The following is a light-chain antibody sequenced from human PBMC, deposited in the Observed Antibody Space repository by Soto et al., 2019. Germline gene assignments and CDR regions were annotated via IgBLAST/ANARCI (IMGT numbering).Light chain of an antibody. V-gene: IGKV3-20*01. Sequence: EIVLTQSPGTLSLSPGERATLSCRASQSVTSSYLAWYQQKPGQAPRLLIYGASRRATDIPDRFSGSGSGTDFTLTISRLEPEDFAVYHCQLYHSSSYTFGQGTKLEIK. J-gene: IGKJ2*01. CDR1: QSVTSSY. CDR2: GAS. CDR3: QLYHSSSYT.